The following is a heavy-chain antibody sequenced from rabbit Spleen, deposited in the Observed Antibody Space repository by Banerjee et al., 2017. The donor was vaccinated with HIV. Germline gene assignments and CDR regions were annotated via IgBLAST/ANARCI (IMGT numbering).Heavy chain of an antibody. D-gene: IGHD6-1*01. Sequence: QEQLEESGGGLVKPEGSLTLTCKASAFDLSSYYYMCWVRQAPGKGLEWIACIYTGSGGYTYYANWAKGRFTITRTSSTVDLKMTSLTAADTATYFCARRDNNYAYFNLWGPGTLVTVS. J-gene: IGHJ4*01. V-gene: IGHV1S45*01. CDR3: ARRDNNYAYFNL. CDR2: IYTGSGGYT. CDR1: AFDLSSYYY.